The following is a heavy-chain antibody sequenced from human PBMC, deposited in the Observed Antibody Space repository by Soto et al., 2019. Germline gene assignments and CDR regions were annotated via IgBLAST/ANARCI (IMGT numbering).Heavy chain of an antibody. J-gene: IGHJ4*02. D-gene: IGHD1-1*01. CDR1: GGTISSYY. CDR3: ARQRYPTVGFDY. CDR2: IYTSGST. Sequence: KTWDTLSLACPVSGGTISSYYWSWIRQFARNGLGLIGRIYTSGSTNYNPSLKSRVTMSVDTSKNQFSLKLSSVTAADTAVYYCARQRYPTVGFDYWGQGTLVTVSS. V-gene: IGHV4-4*07.